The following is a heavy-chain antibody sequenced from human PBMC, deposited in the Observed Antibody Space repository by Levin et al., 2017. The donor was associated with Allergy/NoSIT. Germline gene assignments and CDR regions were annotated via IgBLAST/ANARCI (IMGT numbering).Heavy chain of an antibody. Sequence: AASVKVSCKASGGTFSSYAISWVRQAPGQGLEWMGGIIPIFGTANYAQKFQGRVTITADESTSTAYMELSSLRSEDTAVYYCARDGYYYDSSGYKTKYDYWGQGTLVTVSS. CDR2: IIPIFGTA. V-gene: IGHV1-69*13. CDR3: ARDGYYYDSSGYKTKYDY. CDR1: GGTFSSYA. D-gene: IGHD3-22*01. J-gene: IGHJ4*02.